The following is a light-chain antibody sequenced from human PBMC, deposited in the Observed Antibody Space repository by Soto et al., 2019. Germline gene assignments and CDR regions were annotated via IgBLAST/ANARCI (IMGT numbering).Light chain of an antibody. CDR3: QSYDSSLSGSRV. Sequence: QSALTQPPSVSGAPGQRVTISCTGSSSNIGAGYDVHWYQQLPGTAPKLPIYHNSNRPSGVPDRFSGSKSGTSASLAITGLQAEDEADYYCQSYDSSLSGSRVFGTGTKVTVL. CDR1: SSNIGAGYD. J-gene: IGLJ1*01. V-gene: IGLV1-40*01. CDR2: HNS.